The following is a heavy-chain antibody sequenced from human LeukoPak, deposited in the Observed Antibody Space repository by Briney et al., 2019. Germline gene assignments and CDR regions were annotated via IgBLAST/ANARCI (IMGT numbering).Heavy chain of an antibody. V-gene: IGHV1-69*06. CDR3: ARLVAATSILGRRLHYFDY. Sequence: SVKVSCKASGCTFTSYAISWVRQAPGQGLEWMGGIIPIIGTTNYAQKFQGRVTITADKATSTAYMELSSLRSEDTAVYYCARLVAATSILGRRLHYFDYWGQGTLVTVSS. J-gene: IGHJ4*02. D-gene: IGHD2-15*01. CDR2: IIPIIGTT. CDR1: GCTFTSYA.